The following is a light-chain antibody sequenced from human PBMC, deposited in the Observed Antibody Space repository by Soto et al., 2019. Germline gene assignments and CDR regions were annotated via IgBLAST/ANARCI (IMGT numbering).Light chain of an antibody. J-gene: IGKJ5*01. V-gene: IGKV3-11*01. CDR2: EAS. Sequence: EIVMTQSPATLSVSPGERATLSCRASQSVSSNLAWYQQKPGQAPRLLMYEASNRATGIPARFSGGGSGADFTLTISSLEPEDFAIYYCQQRNTWPPVTFGQGTRLEIK. CDR1: QSVSSN. CDR3: QQRNTWPPVT.